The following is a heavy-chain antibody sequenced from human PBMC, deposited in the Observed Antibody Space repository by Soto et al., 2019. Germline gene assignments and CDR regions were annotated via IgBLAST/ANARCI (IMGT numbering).Heavy chain of an antibody. D-gene: IGHD3-22*01. Sequence: GXSVKVSCKASVGTFSSYAISWVRQAPGQGLEWMGGIIPIFGTANYAQKFQGRVTITADESTSTAYMEPSSLRSEDTAVYYCARGLNYYDSSGYPGWGQGTLVTVSS. CDR2: IIPIFGTA. CDR3: ARGLNYYDSSGYPG. CDR1: VGTFSSYA. J-gene: IGHJ4*02. V-gene: IGHV1-69*13.